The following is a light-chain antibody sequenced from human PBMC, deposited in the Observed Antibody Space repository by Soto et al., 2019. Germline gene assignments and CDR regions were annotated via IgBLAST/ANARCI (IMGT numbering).Light chain of an antibody. V-gene: IGKV1-9*01. J-gene: IGKJ1*01. CDR2: VAS. CDR3: LQHNSYPRT. Sequence: GDSVTITCRATQGISSFLAWYQQKPGKAPKLLIYVASSLQSGAPSRFSGSGSGADFALTISSLQPEDFATYYCLQHNSYPRTFGQGTKVDI. CDR1: QGISSF.